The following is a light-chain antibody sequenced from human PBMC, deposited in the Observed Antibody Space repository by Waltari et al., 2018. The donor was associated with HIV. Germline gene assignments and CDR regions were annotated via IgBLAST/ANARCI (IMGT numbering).Light chain of an antibody. CDR3: SSYTSSISLV. CDR1: NNDVGTYNY. V-gene: IGLV2-14*03. J-gene: IGLJ3*02. CDR2: DVT. Sequence: QSALPQPASVSGSLGQSITISCTGTNNDVGTYNYASWYQQHPGNAPKLMIYDVTARPSGVSDRFSGPKSGNTASLTISGLQAEDEAYYYCSSYTSSISLVFGGGTKVTVL.